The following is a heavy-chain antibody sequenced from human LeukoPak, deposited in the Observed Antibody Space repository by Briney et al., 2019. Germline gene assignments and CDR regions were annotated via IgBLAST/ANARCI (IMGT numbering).Heavy chain of an antibody. D-gene: IGHD5-24*01. Sequence: GGSLRLSCAASGFTFSSYWMHWVRQAPGKGLEWVANIKQDGSGKYYVDSVKGRFTISRDNARNSLYLQMNSLRAEDTAVYYCARQFAMNFDYWGRGTLVTVSS. CDR3: ARQFAMNFDY. J-gene: IGHJ4*02. V-gene: IGHV3-7*01. CDR1: GFTFSSYW. CDR2: IKQDGSGK.